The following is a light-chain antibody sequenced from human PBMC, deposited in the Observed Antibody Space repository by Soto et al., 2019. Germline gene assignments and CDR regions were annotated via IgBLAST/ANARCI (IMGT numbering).Light chain of an antibody. Sequence: DIQMTQSPSTLSASVGDRVTITCRASQSISSWLAWYQQKPGKAPRLLIYKASDLESGVPSRFSGSGSGTDFTLTISSLQPDDFATYYCQQYNSYSPLTFGGGTKV. CDR3: QQYNSYSPLT. V-gene: IGKV1-5*03. CDR1: QSISSW. CDR2: KAS. J-gene: IGKJ4*01.